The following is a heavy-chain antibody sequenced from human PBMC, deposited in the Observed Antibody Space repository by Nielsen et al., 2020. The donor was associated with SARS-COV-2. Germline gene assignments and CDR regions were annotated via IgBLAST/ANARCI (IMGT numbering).Heavy chain of an antibody. V-gene: IGHV3-66*04. D-gene: IGHD1-26*01. CDR1: GFDVASNY. J-gene: IGHJ2*01. CDR3: ARRSPSRYYFDL. CDR2: FYSSGST. Sequence: GGSLRLSCAASGFDVASNYMSWVRQAPGKGLGWVSIFYSSGSTYYADSVKDRFIISRDISRDTVYLEMNSLRAEDTARYYCARRSPSRYYFDLWGRGTLVIVSS.